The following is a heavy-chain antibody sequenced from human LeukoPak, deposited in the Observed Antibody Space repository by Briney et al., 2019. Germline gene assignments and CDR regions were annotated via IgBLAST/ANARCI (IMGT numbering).Heavy chain of an antibody. CDR1: GYTFTSYG. J-gene: IGHJ4*02. CDR3: ARVTPYSSSWFHHYFDY. Sequence: ASVKVSCKASGYTFTSYGISWVRQAPGQGLEWMGWISAYNGNTNYAQKLQGRVTMTTDTSTSTAYMELRSLRSDDTAVYYCARVTPYSSSWFHHYFDYWGQGTLVTVSS. CDR2: ISAYNGNT. D-gene: IGHD6-13*01. V-gene: IGHV1-18*01.